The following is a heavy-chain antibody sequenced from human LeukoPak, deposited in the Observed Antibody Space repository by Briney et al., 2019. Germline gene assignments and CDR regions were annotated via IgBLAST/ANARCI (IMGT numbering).Heavy chain of an antibody. CDR2: IWYDGSNK. J-gene: IGHJ4*02. Sequence: GRSLRLSCAASGFTFSSYGMHWVRQAPGKGLEWVAVIWYDGSNKYYADSVKGRFTISRDNSKNTLYLQMNSLGAEDTAVYYCARGTAYGGNSYIDYWGQGTLVTVSS. CDR1: GFTFSSYG. V-gene: IGHV3-33*01. D-gene: IGHD2-21*02. CDR3: ARGTAYGGNSYIDY.